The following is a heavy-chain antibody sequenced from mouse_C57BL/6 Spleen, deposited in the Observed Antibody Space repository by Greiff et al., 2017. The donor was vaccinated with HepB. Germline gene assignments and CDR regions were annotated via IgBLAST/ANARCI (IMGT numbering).Heavy chain of an antibody. V-gene: IGHV5-17*01. D-gene: IGHD4-1*01. CDR1: GFTFSDYG. CDR2: ISSGSSTI. Sequence: EVKVVESGGGLVKPGGSLKLSCAASGFTFSDYGMHWVRQAPEKGLEWVAYISSGSSTIYYADTVKGRFTISRDNAKNTLFLQMTSLRSEDTAMYYCARKDSNWDYFDYWGQGTTLTVSS. CDR3: ARKDSNWDYFDY. J-gene: IGHJ2*01.